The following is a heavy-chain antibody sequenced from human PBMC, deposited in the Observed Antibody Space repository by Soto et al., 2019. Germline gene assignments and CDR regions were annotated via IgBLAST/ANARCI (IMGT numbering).Heavy chain of an antibody. CDR3: ARGPFCGNEGYVDV. V-gene: IGHV4-4*07. J-gene: IGHJ4*02. CDR1: VVSISGFY. CDR2: IYSSGAT. Sequence: PSETLSLTCTFAVVSISGFYWSWVRQPAGKGLEWIGRIYSSGATKYNPSLRNRVTMSVDTSTDQYSLNLASMTAADKAVYFCARGPFCGNEGYVDVWSQGIKVT. D-gene: IGHD2-21*01.